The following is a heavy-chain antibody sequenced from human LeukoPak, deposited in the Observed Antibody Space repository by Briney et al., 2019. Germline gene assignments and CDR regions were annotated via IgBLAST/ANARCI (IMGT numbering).Heavy chain of an antibody. CDR1: GFTFSSYA. CDR3: AKDRSSSSWYEGGYYFDY. Sequence: QTGGSLRLSCAASGFTFSSYAMSWVRQAPGKGLEWVSAISGSGGSTYYADSVKGRFTISRDNFKNTLYLQMNSLRAEDTAVYYCAKDRSSSSWYEGGYYFDYWGQGTLVTVSS. V-gene: IGHV3-23*01. D-gene: IGHD6-13*01. CDR2: ISGSGGST. J-gene: IGHJ4*02.